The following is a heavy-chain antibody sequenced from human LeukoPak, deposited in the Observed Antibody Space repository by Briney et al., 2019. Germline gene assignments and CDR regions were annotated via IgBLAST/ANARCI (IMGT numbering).Heavy chain of an antibody. CDR3: AKEGATYYDFWSGYSNRRSYYFDY. D-gene: IGHD3-3*01. J-gene: IGHJ4*02. V-gene: IGHV3-48*03. CDR1: GFTFSSYE. Sequence: GGSLRLSCAASGFTFSSYEMNWVRQAPGKGLEFISYISSGGSIIYYADSVKGRFTISRDNSKNTLYLQMNSLRAEDTAVYYCAKEGATYYDFWSGYSNRRSYYFDYWGQGTLVTVSS. CDR2: ISSGGSII.